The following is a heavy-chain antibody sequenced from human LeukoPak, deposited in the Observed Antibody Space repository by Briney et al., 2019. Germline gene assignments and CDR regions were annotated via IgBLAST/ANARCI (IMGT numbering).Heavy chain of an antibody. CDR1: GFTFSSYE. CDR3: ARGGGSWGFDF. V-gene: IGHV3-48*03. CDR2: ISSSGSTI. Sequence: GGSLRLSCAASGFTFSSYEMIWVRQAPGKGLEWVSYISSSGSTIYYADSVKGRFTISRDNAKKSLYLQMNSLRAEDTGVYYWARGGGSWGFDFWGQGTLVTVSS. J-gene: IGHJ4*02. D-gene: IGHD3-16*01.